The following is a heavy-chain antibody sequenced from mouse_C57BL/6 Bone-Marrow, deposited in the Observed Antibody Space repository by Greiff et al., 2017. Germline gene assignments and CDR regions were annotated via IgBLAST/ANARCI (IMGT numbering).Heavy chain of an antibody. Sequence: EVKLVESGGGLVQPGGSLKLSCAASGFTFSDYYMYWVRQTPEKRLEWVAYISNGGGSNYYPDTVKGRFTISRDNAKNTLYLQMSRLKSEDTAMYYCARQRDYYYGSRGYFDVWGTGTTVTVSS. J-gene: IGHJ1*03. V-gene: IGHV5-12*01. D-gene: IGHD1-1*01. CDR3: ARQRDYYYGSRGYFDV. CDR1: GFTFSDYY. CDR2: ISNGGGSN.